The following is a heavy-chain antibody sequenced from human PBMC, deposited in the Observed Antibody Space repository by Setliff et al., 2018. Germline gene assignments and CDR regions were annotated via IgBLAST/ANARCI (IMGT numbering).Heavy chain of an antibody. V-gene: IGHV3-48*03. J-gene: IGHJ4*02. CDR3: ARDGGEY. CDR2: ISGSGSTT. D-gene: IGHD3-16*01. Sequence: PGGSLRLSCAAFGFAFSNYEMIWVRQAPGKGLEGVSYISGSGSTTYYADSVKGRFTISRDNAKNSLYLQMNSLRAEDTAVYYCARDGGEYWGQGTLVTVS. CDR1: GFAFSNYE.